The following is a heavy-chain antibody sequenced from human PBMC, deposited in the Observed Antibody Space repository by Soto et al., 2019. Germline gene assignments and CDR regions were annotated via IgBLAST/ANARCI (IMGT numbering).Heavy chain of an antibody. CDR3: ARVNTMVRGVIYYYYGMDV. Sequence: SETLSLTYILSGRSISSSSYYWGWNRQPPGKGLEWIGSIYYSGSTYYNPSLKSRVTISVDTSKNQFSLKLSPVTAADTAVYYCARVNTMVRGVIYYYYGMDVWGQGTTVT. D-gene: IGHD3-10*01. V-gene: IGHV4-39*01. J-gene: IGHJ6*02. CDR1: GRSISSSSYY. CDR2: IYYSGST.